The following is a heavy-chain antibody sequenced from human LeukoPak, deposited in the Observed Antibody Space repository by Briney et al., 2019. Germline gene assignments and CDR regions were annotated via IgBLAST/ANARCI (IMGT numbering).Heavy chain of an antibody. CDR3: AKVDDYDYVWGSYDY. CDR2: ISGSGDNT. V-gene: IGHV3-23*01. Sequence: PGGSLRLSCAASGFTFSSYAMSWVRQAPGKGLEWVSGISGSGDNTYYADSVKGRFTISRDNSKNTLYVQVNSLGTEDTAVYYCAKVDDYDYVWGSYDYWGQGTLVTVSS. D-gene: IGHD3-16*01. CDR1: GFTFSSYA. J-gene: IGHJ4*02.